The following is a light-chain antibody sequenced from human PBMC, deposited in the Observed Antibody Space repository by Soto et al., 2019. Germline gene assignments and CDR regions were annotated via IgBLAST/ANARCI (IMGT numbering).Light chain of an antibody. CDR3: QVWDSSSDHRVV. Sequence: SYELTQPPSVSVAPGQTARITCGGNNIGSKSVHWYQQKPGQAPVLVIYYDSDRPSGIPERFSGSNSGNTATLPISRVEAGDEADYYCQVWDSSSDHRVVFGGGTKVTVL. CDR2: YDS. J-gene: IGLJ2*01. CDR1: NIGSKS. V-gene: IGLV3-21*04.